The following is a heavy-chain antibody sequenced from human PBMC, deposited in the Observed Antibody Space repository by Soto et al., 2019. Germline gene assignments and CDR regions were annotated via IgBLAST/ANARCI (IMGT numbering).Heavy chain of an antibody. CDR1: GGTFSSYA. V-gene: IGHV1-69*01. J-gene: IGHJ6*02. CDR3: ARRPYAAAADGVCHYYYGMDV. CDR2: IIPIFGTA. Sequence: QVQLVQSGAEVKKPGSSVKVSCKASGGTFSSYAISWVRQAPGQGLEWMGGIIPIFGTANYAQKFQGRVTITAAESTSTASIELSSLGSEDTAVYYCARRPYAAAADGVCHYYYGMDVWGQGTTVTVSS. D-gene: IGHD6-13*01.